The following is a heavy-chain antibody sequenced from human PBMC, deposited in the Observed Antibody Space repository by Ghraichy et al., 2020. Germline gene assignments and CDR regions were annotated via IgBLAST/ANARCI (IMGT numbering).Heavy chain of an antibody. V-gene: IGHV3-23*01. CDR2: LGGRGTGT. D-gene: IGHD5-12*01. CDR3: ARRSGYDTDHFDY. J-gene: IGHJ4*02. Sequence: LSLTCVASGFTFSNHALSWVRQAPGEGLEWVAGLGGRGTGTHYADSVRGRFTISRDNSKNTLSLQMSSLRVEVTALYYCARRSGYDTDHFDYWGQGTLVTVSS. CDR1: GFTFSNHA.